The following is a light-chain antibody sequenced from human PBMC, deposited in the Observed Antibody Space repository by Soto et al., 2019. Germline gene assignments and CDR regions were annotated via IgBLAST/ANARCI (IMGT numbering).Light chain of an antibody. CDR3: SSFTTSYFYV. Sequence: QSALTQPASVSGSPGQSITISCTGSGSDIGAYNYVSWYQQHPGKAPKLLIHGVTRRPSGVSSRFSASKSAYTASLTIPGLQAEDEANYYCSSFTTSYFYVFGPGTKLTVL. V-gene: IGLV2-14*01. CDR2: GVT. J-gene: IGLJ1*01. CDR1: GSDIGAYNY.